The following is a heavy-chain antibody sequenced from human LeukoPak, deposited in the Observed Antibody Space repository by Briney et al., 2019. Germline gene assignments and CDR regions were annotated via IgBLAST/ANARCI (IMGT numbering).Heavy chain of an antibody. CDR1: GFTFSKYG. J-gene: IGHJ4*02. CDR3: ATKQWLAPPPDS. D-gene: IGHD6-19*01. V-gene: IGHV3-74*01. CDR2: INTDGTVT. Sequence: GGSLRLSCAASGFTFSKYGMLWVRQAPGKGLESVSRINTDGTVTTYADSVKGRFTVSRDNADNTMFLQMNSVRDEDTAVYYCATKQWLAPPPDSWGQGTPVTVSS.